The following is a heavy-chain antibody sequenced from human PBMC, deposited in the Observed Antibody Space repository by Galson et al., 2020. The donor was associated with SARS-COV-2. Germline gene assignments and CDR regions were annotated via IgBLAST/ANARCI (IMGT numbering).Heavy chain of an antibody. CDR3: AREGEIH. CDR2: IYSGGNT. Sequence: GGSLRLSCAASGFSFSSNYMSWVRQAPGKGLEWVSLIYSGGNTYYADSVKGRFTISRDNSKNTLYLHMNSLRAEDTAVYYCAREGEIHWGQGTLVTVSS. J-gene: IGHJ4*02. D-gene: IGHD2-21*01. V-gene: IGHV3-53*01. CDR1: GFSFSSNY.